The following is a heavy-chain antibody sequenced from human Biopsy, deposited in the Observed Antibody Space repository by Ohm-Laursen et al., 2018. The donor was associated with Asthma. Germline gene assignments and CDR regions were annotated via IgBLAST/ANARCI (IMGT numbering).Heavy chain of an antibody. CDR1: GGTFSNFA. CDR3: ARCQVGYSSGWSLLLKKIYYSGMDV. V-gene: IGHV1-69*13. Sequence: SVKVSCKVPGGTFSNFAISWVRQAPGQGLEWLGGIMTVFGTTNYAQKCQGRVTITADESTSTAYMEVTSLRSEDTAIYYCARCQVGYSSGWSLLLKKIYYSGMDVWGQGTAVTVSS. J-gene: IGHJ6*02. CDR2: IMTVFGTT. D-gene: IGHD6-19*01.